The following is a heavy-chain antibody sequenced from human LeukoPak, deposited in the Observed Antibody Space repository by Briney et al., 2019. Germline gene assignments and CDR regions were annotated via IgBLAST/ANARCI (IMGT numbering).Heavy chain of an antibody. Sequence: RASVNVSCKTSGYIFTNYGVSWVRQAPGQGLEWMGWINVYNGHTIYAQEFRGRVTLTTDTSTSTAHMDLRSLRSDDTAVYYCVRDSDHAPDYWGQGTLVTVS. D-gene: IGHD3-10*01. J-gene: IGHJ4*02. CDR3: VRDSDHAPDY. CDR1: GYIFTNYG. V-gene: IGHV1-18*01. CDR2: INVYNGHT.